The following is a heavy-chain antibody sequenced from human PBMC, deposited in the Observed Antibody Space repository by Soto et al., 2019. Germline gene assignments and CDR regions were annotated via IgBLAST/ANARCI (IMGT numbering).Heavy chain of an antibody. CDR1: GYTFTSYG. J-gene: IGHJ4*02. CDR3: ARSRTIAAAGLGFDY. Sequence: ASVKVSCKASGYTFTSYGISWVRQAPGQGLEWMGWISAYNGNTNYAQKLQGRVTMTTDTSTSTAYMELRSLRSDDTAVYYCARSRTIAAAGLGFDYWGQGTLVTVSS. V-gene: IGHV1-18*01. D-gene: IGHD6-13*01. CDR2: ISAYNGNT.